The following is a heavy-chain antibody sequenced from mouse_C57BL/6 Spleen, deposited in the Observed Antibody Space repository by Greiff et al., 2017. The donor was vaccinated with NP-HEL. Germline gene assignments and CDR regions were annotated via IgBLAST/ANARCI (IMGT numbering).Heavy chain of an antibody. CDR2: IYPGSGST. J-gene: IGHJ2*01. CDR1: GYTFTSYW. D-gene: IGHD1-1*01. Sequence: VQLQQPGAELVKPGASVKMSCKASGYTFTSYWITWVKQRPGQGLEWIGDIYPGSGSTNYNEKFKSKATLTVDTSSSTAYMQLSSLTSEDSAVYYCAREDYYGSSTLAYWGQGTTLTVSS. CDR3: AREDYYGSSTLAY. V-gene: IGHV1-55*01.